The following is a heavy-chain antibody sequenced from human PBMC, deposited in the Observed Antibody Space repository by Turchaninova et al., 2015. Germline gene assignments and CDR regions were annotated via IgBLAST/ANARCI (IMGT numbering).Heavy chain of an antibody. D-gene: IGHD4-23*01. J-gene: IGHJ4*02. CDR3: AKDFRADDYGGNGYDY. CDR2: ISYEGTNN. Sequence: PGKGLHWRPIISYEGTNNYYADSVKGRFTISRDNSKNTLYLQMNSLRAEDTAVYYCAKDFRADDYGGNGYDYWGQGTLVTVSS. V-gene: IGHV3-30*18.